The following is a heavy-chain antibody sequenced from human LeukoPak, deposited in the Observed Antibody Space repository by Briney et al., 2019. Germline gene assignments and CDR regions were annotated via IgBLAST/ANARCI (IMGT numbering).Heavy chain of an antibody. CDR3: ARQSGSYYPHHFGY. D-gene: IGHD1-26*01. Sequence: SETLSLTCTVSGGSISSSSYYWGWIRQPPGKGLEWIGSIYYSGSTYYNLSLKSRVTISVDTSKNQFSLKLSSVTAADTAVYYCARQSGSYYPHHFGYWGQGTLVTVSS. V-gene: IGHV4-39*01. CDR2: IYYSGST. J-gene: IGHJ4*02. CDR1: GGSISSSSYY.